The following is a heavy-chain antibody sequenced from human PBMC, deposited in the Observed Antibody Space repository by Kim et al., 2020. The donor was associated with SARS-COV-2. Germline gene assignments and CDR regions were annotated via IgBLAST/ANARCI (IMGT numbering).Heavy chain of an antibody. V-gene: IGHV3-33*08. CDR2: IWYDGNQE. CDR1: GFTFSSYG. D-gene: IGHD6-13*01. CDR3: VRDSRASLDY. J-gene: IGHJ4*02. Sequence: GGSLRLSCAASGFTFSSYGIHWVRQAPGKGLEWVAVIWYDGNQEYYGDSVRGRFAISRDNSKNTVYLQMNSLRAEDTAVYYCVRDSRASLDYWGQGTLVTVSS.